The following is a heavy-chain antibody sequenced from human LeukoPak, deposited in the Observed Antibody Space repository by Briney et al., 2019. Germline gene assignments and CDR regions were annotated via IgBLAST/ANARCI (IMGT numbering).Heavy chain of an antibody. V-gene: IGHV4-4*07. CDR1: GVSISSYY. Sequence: SETLSLTCTVSGVSISSYYWSWIRQPAGKGLEWIGRIYTSGSTNYNPSLKSRVTMSVDTSKNQFSLKLSSVTAADTAVYYCARDRIFGVVITPYYYYYGMDVWGQGTTVTVSS. J-gene: IGHJ6*02. CDR2: IYTSGST. D-gene: IGHD3-3*01. CDR3: ARDRIFGVVITPYYYYYGMDV.